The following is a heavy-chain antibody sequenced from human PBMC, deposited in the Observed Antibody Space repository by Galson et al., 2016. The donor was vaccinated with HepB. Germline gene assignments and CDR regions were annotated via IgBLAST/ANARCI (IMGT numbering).Heavy chain of an antibody. Sequence: SLRLSCAASGFTFSSYAMSWVRQAPGKGLEWVSAISGSGGSTYYADSVKGRFTISRDNSKNTLYLQMNSLRAGDTAVYYCAKGWAQNTVTTRTNFDYWGQGTLVTVSS. CDR2: ISGSGGST. CDR3: AKGWAQNTVTTRTNFDY. J-gene: IGHJ4*02. D-gene: IGHD4-17*01. V-gene: IGHV3-23*01. CDR1: GFTFSSYA.